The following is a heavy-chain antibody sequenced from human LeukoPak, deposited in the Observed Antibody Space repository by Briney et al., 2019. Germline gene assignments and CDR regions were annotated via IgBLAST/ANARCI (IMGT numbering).Heavy chain of an antibody. V-gene: IGHV3-30-3*01. J-gene: IGHJ4*02. D-gene: IGHD3-3*01. CDR1: GFTFSSYA. Sequence: GGSLRLSCAASGFTFSSYAMYWVCQAPGKGLEWVAVISYDGTNKYYADSVKGRFTISRDNSRNTLYLQMNSLRAEDTAVYYCARDRGRFLEWLTYPLDYWGQGTLVTVSS. CDR2: ISYDGTNK. CDR3: ARDRGRFLEWLTYPLDY.